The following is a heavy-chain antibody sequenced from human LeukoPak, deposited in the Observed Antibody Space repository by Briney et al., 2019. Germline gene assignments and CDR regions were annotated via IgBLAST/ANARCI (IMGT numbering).Heavy chain of an antibody. CDR3: ARGAIAVAVRGFDY. CDR1: GFIFSSYW. V-gene: IGHV3-74*01. J-gene: IGHJ4*02. Sequence: GGSLRLSCAASGFIFSSYWMHWVRHAPGKGLVWVSRINTDGGSTSYADSVKGRFTISRDNAKNSLYLQMNSLRAEDTAVYYCARGAIAVAVRGFDYWGQGTLVTVSS. CDR2: INTDGGST. D-gene: IGHD6-19*01.